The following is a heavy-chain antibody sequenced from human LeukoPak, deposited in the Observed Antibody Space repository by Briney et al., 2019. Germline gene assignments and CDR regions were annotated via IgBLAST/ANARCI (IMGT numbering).Heavy chain of an antibody. CDR3: AKEWGQGLSSGWLMPLDY. V-gene: IGHV3-7*03. Sequence: QPGGSLRLSCAASGFTFSSYWMSWVRQAPGKGLEWVANIKQDGSEKYYVDSVKGRFTISRDNAKNSLYLQMNSLRAEDTAVYYCAKEWGQGLSSGWLMPLDYWGQGTLVTVSS. J-gene: IGHJ4*02. CDR1: GFTFSSYW. CDR2: IKQDGSEK. D-gene: IGHD6-19*01.